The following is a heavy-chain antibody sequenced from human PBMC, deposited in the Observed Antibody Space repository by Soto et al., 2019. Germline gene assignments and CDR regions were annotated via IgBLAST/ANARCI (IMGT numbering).Heavy chain of an antibody. CDR3: ARDQPADSLDL. V-gene: IGHV1-18*01. CDR1: GYTFTNYG. Sequence: ASVKVSCKASGYTFTNYGINWVRQAPGQGLEWMGWISAYNGNTNYAQKLQGRVTMTTDTSTNTAYMELRSLRSDDTAVYYCARDQPADSLDLWGQGTMVTVSS. J-gene: IGHJ3*01. CDR2: ISAYNGNT.